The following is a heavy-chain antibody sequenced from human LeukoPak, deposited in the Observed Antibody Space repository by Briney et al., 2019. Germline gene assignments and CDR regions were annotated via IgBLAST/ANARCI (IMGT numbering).Heavy chain of an antibody. V-gene: IGHV3-30*03. Sequence: GGSLRLSCAASRFTFSIFGMHWVRQAPSKGLEWIAVISSDGTNKYYADSVRGRFTISRDNSKDTLYLQMSSLRIEDTAIYYCWAATRYLDYYYDYWGQGTLVTVSS. CDR2: ISSDGTNK. J-gene: IGHJ4*02. CDR3: WAATRYLDYYYDY. D-gene: IGHD3-22*01. CDR1: RFTFSIFG.